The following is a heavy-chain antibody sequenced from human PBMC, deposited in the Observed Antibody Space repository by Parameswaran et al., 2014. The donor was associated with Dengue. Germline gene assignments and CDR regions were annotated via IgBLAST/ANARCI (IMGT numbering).Heavy chain of an antibody. D-gene: IGHD3-16*02. CDR3: ARGATYYDYVWGSYRRTGALDV. V-gene: IGHV4-34*01. J-gene: IGHJ6*02. CDR2: INHSGST. Sequence: PGKGLEWIGEINHSGSTNYNPSLKSRVTISVDTSKNQFSLKLSSVTAADTAVYYCARGATYYDYVWGSYRRTGALDVWGQGTTVTVSS.